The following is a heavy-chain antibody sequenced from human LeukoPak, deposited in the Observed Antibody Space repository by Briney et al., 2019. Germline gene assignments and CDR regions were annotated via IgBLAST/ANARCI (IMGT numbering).Heavy chain of an antibody. D-gene: IGHD2-2*01. CDR1: GGSISSDNW. CDR2: IYHSGST. J-gene: IGHJ4*02. Sequence: SETLSLTCAVSGGSISSDNWWSWVRPPPGKGLEWIGEIYHSGSTNYNPSLKSRVTISVDTSKNQFSLKLSSVTAADTAVYYCARAGYCSSTSCYASARGYWGQGTLVTVSS. V-gene: IGHV4-4*02. CDR3: ARAGYCSSTSCYASARGY.